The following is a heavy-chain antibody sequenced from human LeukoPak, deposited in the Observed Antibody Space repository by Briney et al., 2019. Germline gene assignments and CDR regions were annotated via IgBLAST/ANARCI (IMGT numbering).Heavy chain of an antibody. J-gene: IGHJ4*02. V-gene: IGHV3-30*18. CDR3: AKDHDGSGYLDY. D-gene: IGHD3-22*01. Sequence: GGSLRLSCAASGFTFSTYAMHWVRQAPGKGLEWVAVISYDGGNKCYADSVKGRFTISRDNSKNTLYLQMNSLRAEDTAVYYCAKDHDGSGYLDYWGQGTLVTVSS. CDR2: ISYDGGNK. CDR1: GFTFSTYA.